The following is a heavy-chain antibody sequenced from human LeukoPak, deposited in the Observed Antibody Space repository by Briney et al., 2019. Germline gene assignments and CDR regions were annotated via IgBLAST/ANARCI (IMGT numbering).Heavy chain of an antibody. CDR3: ARDLAGPPQEAFDI. V-gene: IGHV3-7*01. CDR2: IKRDGSEK. CDR1: GLTFSSYW. J-gene: IGHJ3*02. Sequence: GGSLRLSCAASGLTFSSYWMSWVRQAPGKGLEWVANIKRDGSEKYYLDSVKGRFTISRDNAKNSLYLQMNSLRAEDTAVYYCARDLAGPPQEAFDIWGQGTVVTVSS.